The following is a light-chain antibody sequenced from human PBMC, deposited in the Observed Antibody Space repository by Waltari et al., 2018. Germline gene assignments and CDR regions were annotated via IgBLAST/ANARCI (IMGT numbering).Light chain of an antibody. CDR1: QSVSSY. CDR2: DAS. CDR3: QQGSNWPRT. V-gene: IGKV3-11*01. J-gene: IGKJ3*01. Sequence: EIVLTQSPATLSLSPGERATLSCRAGQSVSSYLAWYQQKPGQAPRLLIYDASNRATGIPARFSGSVSGTDFTLTISSLEPEDFAVYYCQQGSNWPRTFGPGTKVDIK.